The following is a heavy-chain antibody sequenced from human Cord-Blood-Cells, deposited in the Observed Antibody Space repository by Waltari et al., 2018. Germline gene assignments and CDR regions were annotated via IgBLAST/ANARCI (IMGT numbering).Heavy chain of an antibody. CDR3: ARRYCSSTSCYYFDY. Sequence: QVQLVQSGAEVQKPGSSVTVPCKASGGTFRSYASRWVRQAPGQGLEWMGGIIPIFGTANYAQKFQGRVTITADESTSTAYMELSSLRSEDTAVYYCARRYCSSTSCYYFDYWGQGTLVTVSS. J-gene: IGHJ4*02. CDR2: IIPIFGTA. D-gene: IGHD2-2*01. CDR1: GGTFRSYA. V-gene: IGHV1-69*12.